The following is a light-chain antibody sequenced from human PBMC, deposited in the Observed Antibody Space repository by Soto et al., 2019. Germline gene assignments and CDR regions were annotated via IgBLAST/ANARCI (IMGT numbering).Light chain of an antibody. Sequence: QSALTQPASVSGSPGQSTTISCTGTSSDVGGYNYVSWYQQHPGKAPKLMIYDVSHRPSGVSNRFSGSKSGHTASLTISGLQAEDEADYYCCSYAGTATWVFGGGTKLTVL. V-gene: IGLV2-14*01. CDR1: SSDVGGYNY. CDR2: DVS. CDR3: CSYAGTATWV. J-gene: IGLJ3*02.